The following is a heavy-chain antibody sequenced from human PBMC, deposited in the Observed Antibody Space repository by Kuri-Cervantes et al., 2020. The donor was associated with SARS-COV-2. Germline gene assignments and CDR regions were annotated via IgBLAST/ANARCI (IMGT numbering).Heavy chain of an antibody. J-gene: IGHJ3*02. Sequence: LSLTCAASGFTFSSYAMHWVRQAPGKGLEWVAVISYDGSNKYYADSVKGRFTISRDNSKNTLYLQMGSLRAEDMAVYYCARARQYYYDSSGYSDAFDIWGQGTMVTVSS. D-gene: IGHD3-22*01. CDR1: GFTFSSYA. CDR3: ARARQYYYDSSGYSDAFDI. V-gene: IGHV3-30*14. CDR2: ISYDGSNK.